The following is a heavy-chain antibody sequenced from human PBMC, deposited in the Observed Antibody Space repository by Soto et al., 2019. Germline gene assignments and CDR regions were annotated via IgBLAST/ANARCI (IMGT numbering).Heavy chain of an antibody. Sequence: SATLSLTCTVSGATVSRGDYFWTWIRQPPGKGLEWIGYIYSSGTTNYNPALKSRVPISLDTSRSYFSLKLTSVTAADTAIYYCENERGGRDCSVTRCGLFHYGMDVWGQATPVTVSS. V-gene: IGHV4-61*03. CDR3: ENERGGRDCSVTRCGLFHYGMDV. CDR2: IYSSGTT. D-gene: IGHD1-1*01. J-gene: IGHJ6*02. CDR1: GATVSRGDYF.